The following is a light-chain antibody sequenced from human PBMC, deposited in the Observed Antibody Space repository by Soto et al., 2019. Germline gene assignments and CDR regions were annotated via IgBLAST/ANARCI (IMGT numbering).Light chain of an antibody. J-gene: IGKJ3*01. CDR2: GAS. Sequence: ELVLTQSPGTLSLSPGERATLSCRASQSFSSSYLAWYQQKPGQAPRLLIYGASSRATGIPDRFSGSGSGTDFTLTRSSLEPEDFAVYYCQHYGSALFTFGPGTKVDVK. CDR3: QHYGSALFT. V-gene: IGKV3-20*01. CDR1: QSFSSSY.